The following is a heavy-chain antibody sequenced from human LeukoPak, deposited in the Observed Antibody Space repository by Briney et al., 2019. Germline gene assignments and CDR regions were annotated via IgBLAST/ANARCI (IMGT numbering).Heavy chain of an antibody. CDR2: FDPEDGET. V-gene: IGHV1-24*01. J-gene: IGHJ3*01. CDR3: ATGGGTKYYDILTGYSV. Sequence: ASVKVSCKVSGYTLTELSMHWVRQAPGKGLEWMGGFDPEDGETIYAQKFQGRVTMTEDTSTDTAYMELSSLRSEDTAVYYCATGGGTKYYDILTGYSVWGQGTMVTVSS. CDR1: GYTLTELS. D-gene: IGHD3-9*01.